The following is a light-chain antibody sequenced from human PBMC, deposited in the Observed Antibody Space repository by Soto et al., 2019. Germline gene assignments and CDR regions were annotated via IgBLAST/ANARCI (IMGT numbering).Light chain of an antibody. CDR1: SSNFGAGYD. CDR2: GDS. CDR3: QSYDSSLSAVV. V-gene: IGLV1-40*01. Sequence: QPVLTQPPSVSGAPGQRVTISCTGSSSNFGAGYDVHWYQQLPGTAPKLLIYGDSNRPSGVPDRFSGSKSGTLASLAITGLQAEDEADYYCQSYDSSLSAVVFGGGTKLTVL. J-gene: IGLJ2*01.